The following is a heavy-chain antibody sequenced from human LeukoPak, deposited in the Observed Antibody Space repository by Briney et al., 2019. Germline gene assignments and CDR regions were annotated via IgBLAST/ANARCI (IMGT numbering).Heavy chain of an antibody. J-gene: IGHJ4*02. Sequence: GGSLRLSSAASGFTFSSHWMSWVRQAPGKGLEWAANINQDGSGKNYVDSVKGRFTISRDNAKNSLYLQMNSLRADDTAVYYCTRGHDWGQGTLVTVSS. CDR2: INQDGSGK. CDR1: GFTFSSHW. CDR3: TRGHD. V-gene: IGHV3-7*01.